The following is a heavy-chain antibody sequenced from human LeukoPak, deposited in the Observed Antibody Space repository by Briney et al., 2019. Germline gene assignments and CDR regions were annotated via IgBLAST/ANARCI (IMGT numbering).Heavy chain of an antibody. D-gene: IGHD2-21*02. J-gene: IGHJ4*02. Sequence: ASVKVSCKAPGYTFTSYGISWVRQAPGQGLEWMGWISAYNGNTNYAQKLQGRVTMTTDTSTSTAYMELRSLRSDDTAVYYCARDNAYCGGDCYFGSDYWGQGTLVTVSS. V-gene: IGHV1-18*01. CDR2: ISAYNGNT. CDR3: ARDNAYCGGDCYFGSDY. CDR1: GYTFTSYG.